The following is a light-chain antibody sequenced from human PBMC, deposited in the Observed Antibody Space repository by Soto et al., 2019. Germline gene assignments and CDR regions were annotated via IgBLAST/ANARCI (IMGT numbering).Light chain of an antibody. CDR3: QHYGSLVLT. J-gene: IGKJ4*01. Sequence: EIVLTQSPGTLSLSPGERATLSCRASQSVSSSYLAWYQQKPGQAPRLLIYGASSRATGFPDRFSGSGSGTDFTLTISRLEPEDFAVYYCQHYGSLVLTFGGGTKVEIK. V-gene: IGKV3-20*01. CDR1: QSVSSSY. CDR2: GAS.